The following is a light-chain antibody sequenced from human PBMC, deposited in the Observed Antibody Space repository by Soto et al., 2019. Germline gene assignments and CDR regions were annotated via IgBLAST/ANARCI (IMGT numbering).Light chain of an antibody. CDR1: SSDVGKYTF. CDR3: CLYGGSNNYVV. Sequence: QSALTQPASVSGAPGQSITISCTGTSSDVGKYTFVSWYGLHPGKAPKLIIFEVNKRPSGVSNRFSGSKSGNTASLTISGLQAEDEANYYCCLYGGSNNYVVFGGGTKLTVL. V-gene: IGLV2-23*02. CDR2: EVN. J-gene: IGLJ2*01.